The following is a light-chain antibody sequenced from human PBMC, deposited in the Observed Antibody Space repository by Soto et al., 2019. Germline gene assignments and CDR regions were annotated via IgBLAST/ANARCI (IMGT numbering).Light chain of an antibody. CDR1: SSDVGGYNF. V-gene: IGLV2-8*01. J-gene: IGLJ2*01. Sequence: QSALTQPPSASGSPGQSVTISCTGTSSDVGGYNFVSWYQQHPGKAPKLLIYEVSKRPSGVPDRFSGSKSDNTASLTVSGLQAEDEADYYFSSFAGGNNLLFGGGTKVAVL. CDR3: SSFAGGNNLL. CDR2: EVS.